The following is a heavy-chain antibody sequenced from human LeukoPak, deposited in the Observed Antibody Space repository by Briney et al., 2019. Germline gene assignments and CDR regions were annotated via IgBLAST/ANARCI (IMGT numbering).Heavy chain of an antibody. D-gene: IGHD3-22*01. CDR2: INHSGST. Sequence: PSETLSLTCAVYGGSFSVYYWSWIRQPPGKGLEWIGEINHSGSTNYNPSLKSRVTISVDTSKNQFSLKLSSVTAADTAVYYCARPSGSPYYFDYWGQGTLVTVSS. J-gene: IGHJ4*02. V-gene: IGHV4-34*01. CDR1: GGSFSVYY. CDR3: ARPSGSPYYFDY.